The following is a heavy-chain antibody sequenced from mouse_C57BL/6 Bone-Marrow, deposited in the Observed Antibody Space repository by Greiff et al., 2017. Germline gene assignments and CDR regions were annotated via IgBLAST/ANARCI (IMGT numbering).Heavy chain of an antibody. CDR1: GYSITSGYY. CDR3: ASWMHYYAMDY. V-gene: IGHV3-6*01. CDR2: ISYDGSN. Sequence: VQLQQSGPGLVKPSQSLSLTCSVTGYSITSGYYWNWIRQFPGNKLEWMGYISYDGSNNYNPSLKNRISITRDTSKNQFFLKLNSVTTEDTATYYCASWMHYYAMDYWGQGTSVTVSS. J-gene: IGHJ4*01.